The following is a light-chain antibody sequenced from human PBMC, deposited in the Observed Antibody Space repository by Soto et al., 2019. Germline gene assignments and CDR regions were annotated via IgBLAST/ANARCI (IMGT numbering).Light chain of an antibody. CDR1: QSVTSNY. V-gene: IGKV3D-20*02. J-gene: IGKJ1*01. CDR2: AIS. Sequence: EIVLTQSPGTLSLSPGESAALSCRASQSVTSNYLVWYRQKPGQAPRLLIYAISSRAAGIPDRFSGSGSGTDFTLTITRLEPXXSAVYYCQQHSNSPWTFGQGTRVEI. CDR3: QQHSNSPWT.